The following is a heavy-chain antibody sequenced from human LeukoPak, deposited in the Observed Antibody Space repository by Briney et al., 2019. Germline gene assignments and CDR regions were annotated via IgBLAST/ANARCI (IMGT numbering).Heavy chain of an antibody. CDR3: AREDSSGYIFDY. Sequence: RSSETLSLTCTVSGGSISSSSYYWGWIRQPPGKGLEWIGSIYYTGSTYYNPSLKSRVTISVDTSKNQFSLKLSSVTAADTAVYYCAREDSSGYIFDYWGQGILVTVSS. D-gene: IGHD3-22*01. CDR2: IYYTGST. CDR1: GGSISSSSYY. V-gene: IGHV4-39*02. J-gene: IGHJ4*02.